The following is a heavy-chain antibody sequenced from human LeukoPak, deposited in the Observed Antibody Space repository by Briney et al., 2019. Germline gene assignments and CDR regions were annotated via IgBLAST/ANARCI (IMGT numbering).Heavy chain of an antibody. J-gene: IGHJ4*02. V-gene: IGHV4-39*01. CDR3: ARQGQGYYDSSGHTAGS. D-gene: IGHD3-22*01. CDR2: IYYSGST. CDR1: GGSISSSSYY. Sequence: SETLSLTCAVSGGSISSSSYYWGWIRQPPGKGLEWIGSIYYSGSTYYNPSLKSRVTISVDTSKNQFSLKLSPVTAADTAVYYCARQGQGYYDSSGHTAGSWGQGTLVTVSS.